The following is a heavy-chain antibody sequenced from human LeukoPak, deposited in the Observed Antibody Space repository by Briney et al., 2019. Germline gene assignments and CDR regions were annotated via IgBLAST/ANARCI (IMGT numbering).Heavy chain of an antibody. CDR1: GGSFSGYY. CDR2: INHSGST. D-gene: IGHD3-22*01. CDR3: ARGYYDPQFDY. V-gene: IGHV4-34*01. J-gene: IGHJ4*02. Sequence: SETLSLTCAVYGGSFSGYYWSWIRQPPGNGLEWIGEINHSGSTNYNPSLKSRVTISVDTSKNQFSLKLSSVTAADTAVYYCARGYYDPQFDYWGQGTLVTVSS.